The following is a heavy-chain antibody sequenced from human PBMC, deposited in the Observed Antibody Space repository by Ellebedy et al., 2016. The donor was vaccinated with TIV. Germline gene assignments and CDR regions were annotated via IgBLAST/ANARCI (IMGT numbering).Heavy chain of an antibody. CDR2: IYYSGST. Sequence: MPSETLSLTCTVSGGSISSYYWSWIRQPPGKGLEWIGYIYYSGSTDYNPSLKSRVTISVDTSKNQFSLKLSSVTAADTAIYYCASTVITLVRGLIRDWGQGTLVTVSS. J-gene: IGHJ4*02. D-gene: IGHD3-10*01. V-gene: IGHV4-59*08. CDR1: GGSISSYY. CDR3: ASTVITLVRGLIRD.